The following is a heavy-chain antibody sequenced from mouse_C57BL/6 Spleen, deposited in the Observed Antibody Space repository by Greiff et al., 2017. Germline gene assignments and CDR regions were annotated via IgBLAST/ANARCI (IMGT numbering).Heavy chain of an antibody. CDR3: TAQATSGYYAMDY. J-gene: IGHJ4*01. CDR2: IRLKSDNYAT. V-gene: IGHV6-3*01. D-gene: IGHD3-2*02. CDR1: GFTFSNYW. Sequence: EVKLVESGGGLVQPGGSMKLSCVASGFTFSNYWMNWVRQSPEKGLEWVAQIRLKSDNYATHYAESVKGRFTISRDDSKSSVYLQMNNLRAEDTGIYYCTAQATSGYYAMDYWGQGTSVTVSS.